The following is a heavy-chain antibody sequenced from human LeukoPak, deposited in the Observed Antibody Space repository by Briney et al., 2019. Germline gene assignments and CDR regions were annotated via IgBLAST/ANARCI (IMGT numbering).Heavy chain of an antibody. CDR1: GGSFSGFK. CDR3: ARGSPKLDS. CDR2: INHFGNT. V-gene: IGHV4-34*01. J-gene: IGHJ5*01. Sequence: SEALSLTCAVYGGSFSGFKWKLIRPAPGEGLEWIGEINHFGNTKKSPSLKGRVTLSVDTSKNQFSLKVTSVTAADTAVYYCARGSPKLDSWGQGTPVTVSS.